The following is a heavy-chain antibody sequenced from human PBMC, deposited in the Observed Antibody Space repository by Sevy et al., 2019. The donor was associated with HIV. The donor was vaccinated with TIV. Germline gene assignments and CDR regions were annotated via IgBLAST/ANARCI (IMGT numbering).Heavy chain of an antibody. CDR3: VRDIGVASGY. CDR1: GFTFSDYW. CDR2: IRQDGGEK. V-gene: IGHV3-7*01. J-gene: IGHJ4*02. Sequence: GGSLRLSCAGSGFTFSDYWMNWVRQAPGKGLEWVANIRQDGGEKYYADSVEGRFTISRDNAKNSVYLQMNSLRAEDTAVYYCVRDIGVASGYWGQGTLVTVSS. D-gene: IGHD6-19*01.